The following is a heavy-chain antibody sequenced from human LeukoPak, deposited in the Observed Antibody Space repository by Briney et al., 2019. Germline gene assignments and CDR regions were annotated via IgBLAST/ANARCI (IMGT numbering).Heavy chain of an antibody. CDR1: GFTFSDHY. D-gene: IGHD6-25*01. Sequence: GGSLRLSCAASGFTFSDHYIDWVRQAPGKGLEWVGRIRNKANSYTTEYAASVKGRFTISRDDSKNSVYLQMNSLRTEDTAVYYCARDSGHFDYWGQGTLVTVSS. J-gene: IGHJ4*02. CDR3: ARDSGHFDY. CDR2: IRNKANSYTT. V-gene: IGHV3-72*01.